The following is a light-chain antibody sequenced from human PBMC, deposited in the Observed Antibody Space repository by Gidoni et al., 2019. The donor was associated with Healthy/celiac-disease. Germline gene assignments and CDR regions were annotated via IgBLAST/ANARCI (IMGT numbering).Light chain of an antibody. CDR3: QQYGSSPPYT. Sequence: ELVLTQSPGTLSLSPGERATLSCRASQSGSSSYLAWYQQKPGQAPRLLIYGASSRATGIPDRFSGSGSGTDFTLTISRLEPEDFAVYYCQQYGSSPPYTFGQGTKLEIK. CDR2: GAS. CDR1: QSGSSSY. V-gene: IGKV3-20*01. J-gene: IGKJ2*01.